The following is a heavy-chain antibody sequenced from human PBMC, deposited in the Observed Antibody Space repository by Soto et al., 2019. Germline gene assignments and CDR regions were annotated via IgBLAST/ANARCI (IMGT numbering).Heavy chain of an antibody. CDR1: GGSFSGYY. Sequence: SSETLSLTCAVYGGSFSGYYWSWIRQPPGKGLEWIGEINHSGSTNYNPSLKSRVTISVDTSKNHFSLKLSSVTAADTAVYYCARHCSSTSCYGYAEYFQHWGQGTLVTVSS. D-gene: IGHD2-2*01. J-gene: IGHJ1*01. V-gene: IGHV4-34*01. CDR3: ARHCSSTSCYGYAEYFQH. CDR2: INHSGST.